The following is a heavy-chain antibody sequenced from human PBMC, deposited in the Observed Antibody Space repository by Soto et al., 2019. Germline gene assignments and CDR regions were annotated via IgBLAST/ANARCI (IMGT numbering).Heavy chain of an antibody. CDR3: ARDPPSNYLGGGIAVRYYYGMDV. J-gene: IGHJ6*02. CDR2: IWYDGSNK. V-gene: IGHV3-33*01. D-gene: IGHD4-4*01. Sequence: PGGSLRLSCAASGFTFSSYGMHWVRQAPGKGLEWVAVIWYDGSNKYYADSVKGRFTISRDNSKNTLYLQINSLRAEDTAVYYCARDPPSNYLGGGIAVRYYYGMDVWGQGTTVTVSS. CDR1: GFTFSSYG.